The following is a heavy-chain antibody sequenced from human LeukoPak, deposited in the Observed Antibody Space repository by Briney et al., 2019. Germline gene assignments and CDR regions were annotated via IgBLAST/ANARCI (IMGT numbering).Heavy chain of an antibody. V-gene: IGHV1-18*01. CDR1: GYTFTSYG. CDR2: ISAYNGNT. J-gene: IGHJ4*02. Sequence: ASVKVFCKASGYTFTSYGISWVRQAPGQGLEWMGWISAYNGNTNYAQKLQGRVTMTTDTSTSTAYMELRSLRSDDTAVYYCARVLYYYDSSGYYYVFDYWGQGTLVTVSS. D-gene: IGHD3-22*01. CDR3: ARVLYYYDSSGYYYVFDY.